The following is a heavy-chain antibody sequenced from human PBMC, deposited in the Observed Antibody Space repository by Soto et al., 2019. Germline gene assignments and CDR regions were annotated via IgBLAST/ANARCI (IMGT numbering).Heavy chain of an antibody. CDR2: IYYGGST. V-gene: IGHV4-31*03. J-gene: IGHJ4*01. Sequence: SETLSLTCTVSGGSISSGGYYWSWIRQHPGKGLEWIGYIYYGGSTYYNPSLKSRATISGDTSKNQFSLKLGSVTAADTAVYYCARGGYYYENSGQNAYDYSGQGILVTVYS. D-gene: IGHD3-22*01. CDR3: ARGGYYYENSGQNAYDY. CDR1: GGSISSGGYY.